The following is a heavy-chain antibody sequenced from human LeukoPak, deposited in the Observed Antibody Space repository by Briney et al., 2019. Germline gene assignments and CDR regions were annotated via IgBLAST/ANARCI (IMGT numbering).Heavy chain of an antibody. Sequence: PGGSLRLSCAASGFTFSSYSMNWVRQAPGKGLEWVSYISSSSSTIYYADSVKGRFTISRDNAKNSLYLQMNSLRAEDTAVYYCARGTVTTFGVITQYYFHDWGQGTLVTVSS. CDR2: ISSSSSTI. J-gene: IGHJ4*02. D-gene: IGHD3-3*01. CDR3: ARGTVTTFGVITQYYFHD. CDR1: GFTFSSYS. V-gene: IGHV3-48*01.